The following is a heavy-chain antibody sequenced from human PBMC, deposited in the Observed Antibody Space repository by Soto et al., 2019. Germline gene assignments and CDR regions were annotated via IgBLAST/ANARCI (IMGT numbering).Heavy chain of an antibody. CDR3: ARGMSRITMIVVVRNWFDP. CDR2: INPNSGGT. D-gene: IGHD3-22*01. CDR1: GYTSTGYY. Sequence: ASVKVSCKASGYTSTGYYMHWVRQAPGQGLEWMGWINPNSGGTNYAQKFQGRVTMTRDTSISTAYMELSRLRSDDTAVYYCARGMSRITMIVVVRNWFDPWGQGTLVTVSS. J-gene: IGHJ5*02. V-gene: IGHV1-2*02.